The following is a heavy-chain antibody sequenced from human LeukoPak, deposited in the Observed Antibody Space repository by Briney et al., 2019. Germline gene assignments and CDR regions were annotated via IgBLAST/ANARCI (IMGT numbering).Heavy chain of an antibody. Sequence: PSETLSLTCTVSGYSIRSGYYWGWTRQPPGKGLEWIGTIYHSGSTYYNSSLKSRVTISVDTSKNHFSLKLSSVTAADTAVYYCARVGYYDYVWGSYNWGQGTLVTVSS. D-gene: IGHD3-16*01. CDR2: IYHSGST. CDR3: ARVGYYDYVWGSYN. V-gene: IGHV4-38-2*02. CDR1: GYSIRSGYY. J-gene: IGHJ4*02.